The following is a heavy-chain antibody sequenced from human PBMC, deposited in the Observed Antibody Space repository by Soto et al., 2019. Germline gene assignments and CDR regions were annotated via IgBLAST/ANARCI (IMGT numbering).Heavy chain of an antibody. Sequence: QVQLVQSGAEVKKPGSSVKVSCKASGGTFSSYTISWVRQAPGQGLEWMGRIIPILGIANYAQKFQGRVTITADKSTSTAYMELSSLRSEDTAVYYCARDRGITMVRGVIDYWGQGTLVTVSS. CDR3: ARDRGITMVRGVIDY. CDR1: GGTFSSYT. CDR2: IIPILGIA. D-gene: IGHD3-10*01. J-gene: IGHJ4*02. V-gene: IGHV1-69*08.